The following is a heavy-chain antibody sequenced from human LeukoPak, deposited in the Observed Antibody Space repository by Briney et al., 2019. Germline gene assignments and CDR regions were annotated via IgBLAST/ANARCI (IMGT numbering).Heavy chain of an antibody. J-gene: IGHJ4*02. D-gene: IGHD2-15*01. CDR1: GGSISSYY. CDR2: INDTGNT. Sequence: PSETLSLTCTVSGGSISSYYWTWIRQPPGKGLEWIGEINDTGNTNYNPSLKSRVTLSVDTSKNHFSLKLTSVTAADTAVYYCARRKGAAGSDYWGQGTQVTVSS. CDR3: ARRKGAAGSDY. V-gene: IGHV4-34*01.